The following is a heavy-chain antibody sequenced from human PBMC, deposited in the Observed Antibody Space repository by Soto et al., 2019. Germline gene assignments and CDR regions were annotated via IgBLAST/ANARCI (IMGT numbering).Heavy chain of an antibody. CDR1: GFTFTSSA. CDR3: AAPTVTNYYYGMDV. D-gene: IGHD4-4*01. Sequence: ASVKVSCKASGFTFTSSAVQWVRQARGQRLEWIGWIVVGSGNTNYAQKFQERVTITRDMSTSTAYMELSSLRSEDTAVYYCAAPTVTNYYYGMDVWGQGTTVTVSS. J-gene: IGHJ6*02. V-gene: IGHV1-58*01. CDR2: IVVGSGNT.